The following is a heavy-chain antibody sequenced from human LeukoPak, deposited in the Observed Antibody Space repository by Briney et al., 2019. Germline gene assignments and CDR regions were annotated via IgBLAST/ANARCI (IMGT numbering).Heavy chain of an antibody. CDR3: ARDLSGIAGYTYGRGIDY. D-gene: IGHD5-18*01. Sequence: GGSLRLSCAASGFTFSSHWMSWVRQAPGKGLEWVANIKKDGSEKYYVDAVKGRFTISRDNAKTSLYLQMNSLRAEDTAVYYCARDLSGIAGYTYGRGIDYWGQGTLVTVPS. V-gene: IGHV3-7*01. CDR2: IKKDGSEK. J-gene: IGHJ4*02. CDR1: GFTFSSHW.